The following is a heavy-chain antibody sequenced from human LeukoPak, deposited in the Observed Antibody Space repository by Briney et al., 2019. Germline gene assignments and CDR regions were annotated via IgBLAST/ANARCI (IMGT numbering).Heavy chain of an antibody. CDR3: AHPAGYDYVWGSYRPPYFDY. V-gene: IGHV2-5*01. D-gene: IGHD3-16*02. J-gene: IGHJ4*02. Sequence: SGPTLVYPTQTLTLTCTFSGFSLSTSGVGVGWIRQPPGKALEWLALIYGNVDKRYIPSPKSRRTITKDTSKNQVVLTMTNMDPVDTATYYCAHPAGYDYVWGSYRPPYFDYWGQGTLVTVSS. CDR1: GFSLSTSGVG. CDR2: IYGNVDK.